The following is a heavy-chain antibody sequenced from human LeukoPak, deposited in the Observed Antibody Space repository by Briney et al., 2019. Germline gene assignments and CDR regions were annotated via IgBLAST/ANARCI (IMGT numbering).Heavy chain of an antibody. V-gene: IGHV3-21*01. CDR3: ARSLYDSSGLFEY. CDR1: GLTFSSYS. CDR2: ISSSSSYI. D-gene: IGHD3-22*01. J-gene: IGHJ4*02. Sequence: GGSLRLSCAASGLTFSSYSMNWVRQAPGKGLEWVSSISSSSSYIYYADSVKGRFTISRDNAKNSLYLQMNSLRAEDTAVYYRARSLYDSSGLFEYWGQGTLVTVSS.